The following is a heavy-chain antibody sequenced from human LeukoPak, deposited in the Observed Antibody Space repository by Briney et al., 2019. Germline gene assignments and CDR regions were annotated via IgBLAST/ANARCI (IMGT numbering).Heavy chain of an antibody. J-gene: IGHJ4*02. Sequence: ASVTVSCKASGYTFTIYGISWVRQAPGQGLEWMGWISAYNGNTNYAQKLQGRVTMTTDTSTSTAYMELRSLRSDDTAVYYCARERGSSYYDILTGYLSFDYWGQGTLVTVSS. CDR3: ARERGSSYYDILTGYLSFDY. CDR2: ISAYNGNT. D-gene: IGHD3-9*01. V-gene: IGHV1-18*01. CDR1: GYTFTIYG.